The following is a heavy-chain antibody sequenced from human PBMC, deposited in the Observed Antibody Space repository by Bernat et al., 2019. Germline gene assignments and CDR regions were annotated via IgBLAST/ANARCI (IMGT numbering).Heavy chain of an antibody. CDR2: INPSGGST. CDR3: ALAGYSSGWYRH. J-gene: IGHJ4*02. Sequence: QVQLVQSGAEVKKPGASVKVSYKASGYTFTSYYMHWVRQAPGQGLEWMGIINPSGGSTSYAQKFQGRVTMTRDTSTSTVYMELSSLRSEDTAVYYCALAGYSSGWYRHWGQGTLVTVSS. D-gene: IGHD6-19*01. CDR1: GYTFTSYY. V-gene: IGHV1-46*01.